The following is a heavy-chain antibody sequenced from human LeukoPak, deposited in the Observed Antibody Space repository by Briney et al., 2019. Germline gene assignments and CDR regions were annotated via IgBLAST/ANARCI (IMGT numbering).Heavy chain of an antibody. Sequence: GGSLRLSCAASGFTFDDYGMHWVRQAPGKGLEWVSGISWNSGSIGYADSVKGRFTISRDNAKNSLYLQMNSLRAEDMALYYCAKDTLVGATTGAFDIWGQGTMVTVSS. CDR1: GFTFDDYG. CDR2: ISWNSGSI. D-gene: IGHD1-26*01. V-gene: IGHV3-9*03. J-gene: IGHJ3*02. CDR3: AKDTLVGATTGAFDI.